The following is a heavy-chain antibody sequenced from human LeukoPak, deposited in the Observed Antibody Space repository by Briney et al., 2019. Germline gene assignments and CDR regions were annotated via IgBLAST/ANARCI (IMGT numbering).Heavy chain of an antibody. CDR1: GYTFTSYD. J-gene: IGHJ4*02. CDR3: AIGTNLVLLVRLGERLKRGLDY. D-gene: IGHD3-10*01. V-gene: IGHV1-8*01. CDR2: MNPNSGNT. Sequence: ASVKVSCKASGYTFTSYDINWLRQATGQGLEWMGWMNPNSGNTGYAQKFQGRVTMTRNTSMSTAYMELSSLRSEDTAVYYCAIGTNLVLLVRLGERLKRGLDYWGQGTPVTVSS.